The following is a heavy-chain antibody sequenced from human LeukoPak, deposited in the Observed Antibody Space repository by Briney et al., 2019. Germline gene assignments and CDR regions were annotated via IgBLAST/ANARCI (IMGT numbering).Heavy chain of an antibody. D-gene: IGHD5-18*01. CDR3: ARVSPDTATDYDWFDP. V-gene: IGHV4-39*07. CDR1: GGSISTSSYY. J-gene: IGHJ5*02. CDR2: IHYSGST. Sequence: SETLSLTCTVSGGSISTSSYYWGWIRQPPGKGLEWIGSIHYSGSTYYNPSLKSRVTISVDTSKNQFSLKLSSVTAADTAVYYCARVSPDTATDYDWFDPWGQGSLVTVSS.